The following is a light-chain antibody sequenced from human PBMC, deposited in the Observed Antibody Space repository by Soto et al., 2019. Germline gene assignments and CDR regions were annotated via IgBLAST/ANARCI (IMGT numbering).Light chain of an antibody. J-gene: IGLJ2*01. V-gene: IGLV2-14*01. CDR2: EVS. CDR1: SSDIGGSNY. Sequence: QSALTQPASVSGSPGPSITISCTGTSSDIGGSNYVSWHKQHPGKAPIVVIYEVSNRPSGVSNRFSGSKSGNTASLTISGLQAEDEAYYYGSSYTATATKFGGGTKLTVL. CDR3: SSYTATATK.